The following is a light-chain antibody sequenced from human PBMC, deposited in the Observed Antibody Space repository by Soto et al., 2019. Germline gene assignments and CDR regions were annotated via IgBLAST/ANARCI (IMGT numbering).Light chain of an antibody. CDR2: DVS. V-gene: IGLV2-14*03. CDR1: SSDVSSYNY. Sequence: QSALTQPAPVSGSPGQSITISCTGTSSDVSSYNYVSWYQQHPGKAPKLMIYDVSNRPSGVSNRFSGSKSGNTASLTISGLQAEDEADYYCSSYTSSSTNYVFGTGTKVTVL. CDR3: SSYTSSSTNYV. J-gene: IGLJ1*01.